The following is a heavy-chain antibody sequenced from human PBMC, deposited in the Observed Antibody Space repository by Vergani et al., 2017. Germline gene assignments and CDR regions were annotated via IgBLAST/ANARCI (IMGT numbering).Heavy chain of an antibody. J-gene: IGHJ6*02. D-gene: IGHD2-2*01. CDR3: ARDIYCSSTSCYWGYYGMDV. CDR1: GGTFSSYA. CDR2: IIPIFGTA. Sequence: QVQLVQSGAEVKKPGSSVKVSCKASGGTFSSYAISWVRQAPGQGLEWMGGIIPIFGTANYAQKFQGRVTITADESTSTAYMELSSLRSEDTAVYYCARDIYCSSTSCYWGYYGMDVWGQGTTVTVSS. V-gene: IGHV1-69*12.